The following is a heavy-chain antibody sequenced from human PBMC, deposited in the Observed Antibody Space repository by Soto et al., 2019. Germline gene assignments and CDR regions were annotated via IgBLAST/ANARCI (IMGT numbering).Heavy chain of an antibody. CDR2: ISSSGSTI. J-gene: IGHJ6*03. CDR1: GFTFSDYY. V-gene: IGHV3-11*01. CDR3: ASFAREIVVVPAALVGLDYYYMDV. D-gene: IGHD2-2*01. Sequence: QVQLVESGGGLVKPGGSLRLSCAASGFTFSDYYMSWIRQAPGKGLEWVSYISSSGSTIYYADSVKGRFTISRDNAKNSLYLQMNSLRAEDTAVYYCASFAREIVVVPAALVGLDYYYMDVWGKGTTVTVSS.